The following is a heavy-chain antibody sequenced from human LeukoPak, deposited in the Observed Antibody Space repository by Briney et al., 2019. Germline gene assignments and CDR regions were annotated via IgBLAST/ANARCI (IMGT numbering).Heavy chain of an antibody. CDR1: GFTFTKCA. V-gene: IGHV3-23*01. CDR3: AGDRNSDWYSPLDY. CDR2: ITATGDTA. D-gene: IGHD6-19*01. J-gene: IGHJ4*02. Sequence: GGSLRLSCVASGFTFTKCAMSWIRQAPGKGLEWVAIITATGDTAYYADSVKGRLTISRDNSRNTVYMQMDSLRAEDTAIYYCAGDRNSDWYSPLDYWGQGSQVTVSP.